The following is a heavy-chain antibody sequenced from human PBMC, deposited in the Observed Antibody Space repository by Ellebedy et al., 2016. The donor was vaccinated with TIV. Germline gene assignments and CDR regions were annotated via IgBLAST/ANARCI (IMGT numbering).Heavy chain of an antibody. V-gene: IGHV3-30*04. D-gene: IGHD6-19*01. CDR2: ISADGGKE. CDR3: ASDIAVAGTA. J-gene: IGHJ5*02. CDR1: GFPFSSHA. Sequence: GESLKISCAASGFPFSSHALHWVRQAPGKGLEWVAVISADGGKEYYADSVKGRFTISRDNAKNTLDLQMNSLRAEDTAVYYCASDIAVAGTAWGQGTLVTVSS.